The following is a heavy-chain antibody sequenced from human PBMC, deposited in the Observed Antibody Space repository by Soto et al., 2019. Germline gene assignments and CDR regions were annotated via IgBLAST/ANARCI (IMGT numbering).Heavy chain of an antibody. CDR2: ICGSGGNT. CDR3: AKEGGRYGCGEGDFAY. Sequence: EVQLLESGGGLVQPGGSLRLSCAASGFTFSSYAMTWVRQAPGKGLEWVSGICGSGGNTYYADSVKGRFTISRDNSKKTLHLQMSGLRAENTAVYYCAKEGGRYGCGEGDFAYWGQGTLVTVSS. J-gene: IGHJ4*02. V-gene: IGHV3-23*01. D-gene: IGHD5-18*01. CDR1: GFTFSSYA.